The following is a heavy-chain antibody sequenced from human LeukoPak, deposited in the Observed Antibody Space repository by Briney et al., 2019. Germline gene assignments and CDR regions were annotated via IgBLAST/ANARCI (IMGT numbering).Heavy chain of an antibody. CDR3: AKRGVVIRVILVGFHKEAYYFDS. CDR1: GFTFSSYS. CDR2: ISSSSSTI. Sequence: PGGSLRLSCAASGFTFSSYSMNWVRQAPGKGLEWVSYISSSSSTIYYADSVKGRFTIPRDNAKNSLYLQMNSLRAEDTAVYFCAKRGVVIRVILVGFHKEAYYFDSWGQGALVTVSS. D-gene: IGHD3-22*01. J-gene: IGHJ4*02. V-gene: IGHV3-48*04.